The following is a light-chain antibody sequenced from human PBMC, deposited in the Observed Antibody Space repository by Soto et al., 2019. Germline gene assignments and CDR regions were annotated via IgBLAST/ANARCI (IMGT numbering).Light chain of an antibody. J-gene: IGKJ1*01. CDR1: QSVSSY. V-gene: IGKV3-15*01. CDR3: QQYNNWWT. Sequence: EILMTQSPSTLSVSPGERATLSCRASQSVSSYLAWYQQKPGQAPRLLIYGASTRATGIPARLSGSGSGTEFTLTISSLQSEDFAVYYCQQYNNWWTFGQGTKVDIK. CDR2: GAS.